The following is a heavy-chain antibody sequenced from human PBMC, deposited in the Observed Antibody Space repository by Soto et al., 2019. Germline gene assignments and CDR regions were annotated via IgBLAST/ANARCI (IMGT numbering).Heavy chain of an antibody. CDR2: IYYSVST. CDR1: GGSISSGDYY. J-gene: IGHJ5*02. Sequence: QVQLQESGPGLVKPSQTLSLTCTVSGGSISSGDYYWSWIRQPPGKGLEWIGNIYYSVSTYSNPPHKSRVTRRVDTSKNQFPLKISSVPAADTAVYYCARERPDGARLDPWGQGTLVTVSS. D-gene: IGHD6-6*01. V-gene: IGHV4-30-4*01. CDR3: ARERPDGARLDP.